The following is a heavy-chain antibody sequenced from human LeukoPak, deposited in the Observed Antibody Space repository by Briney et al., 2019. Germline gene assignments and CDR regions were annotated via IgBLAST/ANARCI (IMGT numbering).Heavy chain of an antibody. J-gene: IGHJ3*02. CDR1: GFTFSHYA. CDR3: ARDSITVSVGAFDI. CDR2: ISSNGDST. D-gene: IGHD2-2*01. V-gene: IGHV3-64*01. Sequence: GGSLRLSCAASGFTFSHYAMHWVRQAPGKGLEYVSAISSNGDSTYYANSVRGRFTISRDKSKNTLYLQMGSLRAEDMGVYYCARDSITVSVGAFDIWGQGTMVIV.